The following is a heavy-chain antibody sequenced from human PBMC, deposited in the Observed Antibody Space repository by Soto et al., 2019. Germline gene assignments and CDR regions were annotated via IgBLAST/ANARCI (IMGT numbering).Heavy chain of an antibody. CDR3: AKAILGVKSTAIPFLFDY. V-gene: IGHV3-30*18. CDR1: GFTFSSYG. D-gene: IGHD2-21*02. CDR2: ISYDGSNK. J-gene: IGHJ4*02. Sequence: PGGSLRLSCAASGFTFSSYGMHWVRQAPGKGLEWVAVISYDGSNKYYADSVKGRFTISRDNSKNTLYLQMNSLRAEDTAVYYCAKAILGVKSTAIPFLFDYWGQGTLVTVSS.